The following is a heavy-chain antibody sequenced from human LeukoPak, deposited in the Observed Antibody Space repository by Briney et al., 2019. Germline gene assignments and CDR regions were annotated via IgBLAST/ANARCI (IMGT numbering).Heavy chain of an antibody. Sequence: HWASVKVSCKASGGTFSSYAISWVRQAPGQGLEWMGGIIPIFGTANYAQKFQGRVTITTDESTSTAYMELSSLRSEDTAVYYCATYSSSWYYFDYWGREPWSPSPQ. CDR2: IIPIFGTA. J-gene: IGHJ4*02. D-gene: IGHD6-13*01. CDR3: ATYSSSWYYFDY. V-gene: IGHV1-69*05. CDR1: GGTFSSYA.